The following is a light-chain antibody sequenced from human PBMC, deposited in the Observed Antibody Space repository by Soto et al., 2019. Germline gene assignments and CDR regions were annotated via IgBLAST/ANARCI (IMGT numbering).Light chain of an antibody. CDR1: SSDVGGYNY. CDR2: DVS. J-gene: IGLJ1*01. CDR3: SSYTSSSTYV. V-gene: IGLV2-14*01. Sequence: QSALTQPASVSGSPGQSITISCTGTSSDVGGYNYVSWYQQHPGKAPKLMIYDVSNRPSGVSNRFSCSKSDNTASLTISGLQAEDEADYYCSSYTSSSTYVFGTGTKLTVL.